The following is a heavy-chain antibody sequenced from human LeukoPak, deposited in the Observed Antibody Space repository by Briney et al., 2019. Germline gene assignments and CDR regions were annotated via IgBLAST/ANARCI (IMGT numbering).Heavy chain of an antibody. J-gene: IGHJ4*02. Sequence: ASVKVSCKASGYSFSGYYLHWVRQAPGQGLEWMGWINPNSGGTYYAQKFQGRVTMTRDTSISTAYMELSRLRSDDTAVYYCARVGVYYYGSGSYYNALYYFDYWGQGTLVTVSS. CDR3: ARVGVYYYGSGSYYNALYYFDY. CDR2: INPNSGGT. D-gene: IGHD3-10*01. V-gene: IGHV1-2*02. CDR1: GYSFSGYY.